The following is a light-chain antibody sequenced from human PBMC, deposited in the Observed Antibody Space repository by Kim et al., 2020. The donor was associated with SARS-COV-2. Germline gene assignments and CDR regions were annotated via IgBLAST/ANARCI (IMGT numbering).Light chain of an antibody. CDR3: QTWGTGIPV. V-gene: IGLV4-69*01. Sequence: ASGKVASTTSRGDSSYAIEWHQQQPEKGHRYLIKINSDGSHSKGDGIPDRCSGSSYGAERYLTISSLQSEDEADYYCQTWGTGIPVFGGGTQLTVL. CDR2: INSDGSH. J-gene: IGLJ3*02. CDR1: RGDSSYA.